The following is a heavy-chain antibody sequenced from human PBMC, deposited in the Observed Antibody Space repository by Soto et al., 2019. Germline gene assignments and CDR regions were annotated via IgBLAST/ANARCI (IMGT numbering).Heavy chain of an antibody. CDR2: IYYSGST. J-gene: IGHJ4*02. V-gene: IGHV4-39*01. Sequence: SETLSLTCTVSGGSISSSSYYWGWIRQPPGKGLEWIGSIYYSGSTYYNPSLKSRVTISVDTSKNQFSLKLSSVTAADTAVYYCARQLHSGYDGDYFDYWGQGTLVTVSS. D-gene: IGHD5-12*01. CDR3: ARQLHSGYDGDYFDY. CDR1: GGSISSSSYY.